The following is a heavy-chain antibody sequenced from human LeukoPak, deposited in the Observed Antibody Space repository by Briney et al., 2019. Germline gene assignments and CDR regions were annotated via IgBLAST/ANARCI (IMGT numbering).Heavy chain of an antibody. CDR1: GGTFSSYA. Sequence: SVKVSCKASGGTFSSYAISWVRQAPGQGLEWMGRIIPILGIANYAQKFQGRVTITADKSTSTAYMELSSLRSEDTAVYYCARAGGSWYGLPLFDYWGQGTLVTVSS. V-gene: IGHV1-69*04. J-gene: IGHJ4*02. D-gene: IGHD6-13*01. CDR3: ARAGGSWYGLPLFDY. CDR2: IIPILGIA.